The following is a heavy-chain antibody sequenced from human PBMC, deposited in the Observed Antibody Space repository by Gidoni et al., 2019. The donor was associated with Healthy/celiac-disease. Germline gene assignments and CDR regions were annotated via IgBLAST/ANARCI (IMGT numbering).Heavy chain of an antibody. V-gene: IGHV4-59*01. D-gene: IGHD2-21*02. Sequence: QVQLQESGPGLVKPSETLSLTCTVSGGSISSYYWSWIRQPPGKGLEWIGYIYYSGSTNYNPSLKSRVTISVDTSKNQFSLKLSSVTAADTAVYYCARGCGGDCYRGWYFDLWGRGTLVTVSS. CDR2: IYYSGST. CDR3: ARGCGGDCYRGWYFDL. J-gene: IGHJ2*01. CDR1: GGSISSYY.